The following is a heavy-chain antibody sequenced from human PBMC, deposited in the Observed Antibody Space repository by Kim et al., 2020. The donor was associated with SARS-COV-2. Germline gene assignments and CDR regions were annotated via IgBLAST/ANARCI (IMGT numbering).Heavy chain of an antibody. V-gene: IGHV3-73*01. CDR3: TRLRDSSGYGPDDY. Sequence: GGSLRLSCAASGFTFSGSAMHWVRQASGKGLEWVGRIRSKANSYATAYAASVKGRFTISRDDSKNTAYLQMNSLKTEDTAVYYCTRLRDSSGYGPDDYWGQGTLVTVSS. CDR1: GFTFSGSA. CDR2: IRSKANSYAT. J-gene: IGHJ4*02. D-gene: IGHD3-22*01.